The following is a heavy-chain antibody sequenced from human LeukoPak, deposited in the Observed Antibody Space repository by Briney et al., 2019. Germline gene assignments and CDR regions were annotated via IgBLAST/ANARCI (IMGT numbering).Heavy chain of an antibody. CDR1: GGSISSSGYY. CDR3: ATPFATGFSSTWPSY. Sequence: TPSETLSLTCTVSGGSISSSGYYWGWIRQPPGKGLEWIGSVYYSGTTYYNPSLESRVTIFVDTSKNQLSLRLSSVTAADTAVYYCATPFATGFSSTWPSYWGQGTLVTVSS. V-gene: IGHV4-39*01. CDR2: VYYSGTT. D-gene: IGHD6-13*01. J-gene: IGHJ4*02.